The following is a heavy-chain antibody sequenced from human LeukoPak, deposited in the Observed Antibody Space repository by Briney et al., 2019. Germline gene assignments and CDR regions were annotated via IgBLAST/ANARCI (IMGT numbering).Heavy chain of an antibody. CDR1: GYSFSNNW. CDR2: IYPIDSDT. D-gene: IGHD3-10*01. Sequence: GESLKISCKGSGYSFSNNWIGWVRQMPGKGLEWMGIIYPIDSDTKYSPSFQGQVTISADKSISTAYLLWSTLKASDTAMYYCAASRGLIIGDAFDIWGQGTMVTVSS. J-gene: IGHJ3*02. V-gene: IGHV5-51*01. CDR3: AASRGLIIGDAFDI.